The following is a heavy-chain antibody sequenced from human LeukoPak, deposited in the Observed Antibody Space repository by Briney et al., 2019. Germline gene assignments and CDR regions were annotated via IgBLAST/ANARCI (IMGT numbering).Heavy chain of an antibody. CDR3: AKDVGAAAGTNPHFDY. Sequence: GGSLRLSCAASGFTFSCYGMHWVRQAPGKGLEWVAVTSYDGSDKYYADSVKGRFTISRDNSQNTLYLQMNSLRAEDTAVYYCAKDVGAAAGTNPHFDYWGQGTLVTVSS. V-gene: IGHV3-30*18. CDR2: TSYDGSDK. J-gene: IGHJ4*02. CDR1: GFTFSCYG. D-gene: IGHD6-13*01.